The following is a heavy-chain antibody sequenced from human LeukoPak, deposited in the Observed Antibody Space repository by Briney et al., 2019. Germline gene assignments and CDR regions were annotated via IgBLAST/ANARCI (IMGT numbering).Heavy chain of an antibody. D-gene: IGHD3-10*01. V-gene: IGHV3-23*01. CDR3: ASYGSGSQNWFDP. J-gene: IGHJ5*02. CDR1: GFTFSSYA. Sequence: SGGSLRLSCAASGFTFSSYAMSWVRQAPGKGLEWVSAISGSGGSTYYADSVKGRFTISRDNSKNTLYLQMNSLRAEDTAVYYCASYGSGSQNWFDPWGQGTLVTVSS. CDR2: ISGSGGST.